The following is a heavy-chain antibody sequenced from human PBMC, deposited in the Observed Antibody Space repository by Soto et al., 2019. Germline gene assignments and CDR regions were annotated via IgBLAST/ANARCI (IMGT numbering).Heavy chain of an antibody. CDR1: GFTFSSYA. V-gene: IGHV3-23*01. J-gene: IGHJ4*02. Sequence: GGYLRLSCAASGFTFSSYAMSWVRQAPGKGLEWVSAISGSGGSTYYADSVKGRFTISRDNSKNTLYLQMNSLRAEDTAVYYCAKRGVISARPPDFFYYWGQGTLVTVSS. CDR3: AKRGVISARPPDFFYY. CDR2: ISGSGGST. D-gene: IGHD6-6*01.